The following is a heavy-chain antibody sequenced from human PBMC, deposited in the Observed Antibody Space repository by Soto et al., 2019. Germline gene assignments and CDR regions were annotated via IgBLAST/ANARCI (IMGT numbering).Heavy chain of an antibody. D-gene: IGHD3-9*01. V-gene: IGHV3-21*06. J-gene: IGHJ6*02. CDR2: ITGSSSYI. Sequence: DVPLVESGGGLVKPGGSLRLSCAASGFIFSSHNMNWVRQAPGKGLEWVSSITGSSSYIFYADSVKGRFTNSRDNAKNTVYLQVNSLRAEDTGVYYCARLVASETGYGMDVWGQGTTVTVSS. CDR3: ARLVASETGYGMDV. CDR1: GFIFSSHN.